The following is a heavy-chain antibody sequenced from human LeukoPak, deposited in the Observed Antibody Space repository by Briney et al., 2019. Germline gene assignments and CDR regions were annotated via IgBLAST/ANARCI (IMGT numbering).Heavy chain of an antibody. J-gene: IGHJ4*02. Sequence: GGSLRLSCAASGFTFSSYAMSWVRQAPEKGLEWVSSISGSGGSKWFADSVKGRFTISRDNSENTLYLQMNRLRAEDTALYYCARESSVAGAGLLDYWGQGTLVTVSS. D-gene: IGHD6-19*01. CDR3: ARESSVAGAGLLDY. CDR1: GFTFSSYA. V-gene: IGHV3-23*01. CDR2: ISGSGGSK.